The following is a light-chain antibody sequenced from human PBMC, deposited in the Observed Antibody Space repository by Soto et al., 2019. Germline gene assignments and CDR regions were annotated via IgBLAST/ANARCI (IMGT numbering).Light chain of an antibody. CDR2: AAS. CDR3: QQSYSTSIA. V-gene: IGKV1-39*01. Sequence: DIQMTQSPSSLSASVGDRVTITCRASQTISSYLNWYQQKPGKAPKLLIYAASSLQRGVPSRFSGSGSGTDLTLTISSLQPEDFATYSCQQSYSTSIAFGGGTRLEI. CDR1: QTISSY. J-gene: IGKJ5*01.